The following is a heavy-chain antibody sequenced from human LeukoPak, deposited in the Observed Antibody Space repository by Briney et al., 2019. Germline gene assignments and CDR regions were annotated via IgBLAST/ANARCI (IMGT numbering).Heavy chain of an antibody. V-gene: IGHV1-69*04. J-gene: IGHJ6*02. CDR1: GGTFSSYA. D-gene: IGHD3-3*01. Sequence: ASVKVSCKASGGTFSSYAISWVRQAPGQGLEWMGRIIPILGIANYARKFQGRVTITADKSTSTAYMELSSLRSEDTAVYYCARVGGSIFGVAYYGMDVWGQGTTVTVSS. CDR2: IIPILGIA. CDR3: ARVGGSIFGVAYYGMDV.